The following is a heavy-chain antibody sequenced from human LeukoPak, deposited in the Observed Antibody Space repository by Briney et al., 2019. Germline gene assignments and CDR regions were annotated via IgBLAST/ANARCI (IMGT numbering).Heavy chain of an antibody. V-gene: IGHV3-53*01. D-gene: IGHD2-8*01. Sequence: GGSLRLSCAASGFTVSSTYMSWVRQAPGEGLEWVSIIYSAGSTYYADSVKGRFTISIDNSKNTLYLQMNSLRAEDTAVYYCAKGHCTNGICWLDWGQGTLVTVSS. CDR2: IYSAGST. J-gene: IGHJ4*02. CDR1: GFTVSSTY. CDR3: AKGHCTNGICWLD.